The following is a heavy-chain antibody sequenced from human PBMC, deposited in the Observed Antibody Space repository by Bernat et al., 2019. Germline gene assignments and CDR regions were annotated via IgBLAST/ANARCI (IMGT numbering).Heavy chain of an antibody. J-gene: IGHJ4*02. CDR3: ASFYGSGSYYVDY. CDR1: GLTVSSNY. V-gene: IGHV3-53*02. CDR2: IYSGGAT. Sequence: EVQLVETGRGLIQPGGSLRLSCAASGLTVSSNYMSWVRQTPGKGLEWVSVIYSGGATYYADSVKGRFTISRDNSKNTLYLQMNSLRAEDTAVYYCASFYGSGSYYVDYWGQGTLVTVSS. D-gene: IGHD3-10*01.